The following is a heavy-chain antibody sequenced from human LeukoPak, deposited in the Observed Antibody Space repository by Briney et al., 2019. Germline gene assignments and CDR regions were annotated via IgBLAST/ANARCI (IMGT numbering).Heavy chain of an antibody. V-gene: IGHV3-53*01. CDR3: ARESSSFLDY. D-gene: IGHD6-6*01. CDR1: GFTVSSNY. CDR2: IYSGGST. J-gene: IGHJ4*02. Sequence: GGSLRLSCAASGFTVSSNYMNWVSQAPGKGLEWVSVIYSGGSTYYADSVKGRFTISRDNSKNTLYLQMNSLRADDTAVYYCARESSSFLDYWGQGTRVTVSS.